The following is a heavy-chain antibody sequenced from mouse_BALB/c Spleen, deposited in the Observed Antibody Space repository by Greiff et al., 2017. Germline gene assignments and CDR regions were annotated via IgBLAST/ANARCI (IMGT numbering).Heavy chain of an antibody. V-gene: IGHV1-5*01. CDR1: GYTFTSYW. CDR3: TREGIYYGNYFDY. D-gene: IGHD2-1*01. Sequence: VQLQQSGTVLARPGASVKMSCKASGYTFTSYWMHWVKQRPGQGLEWIGAIYPGNSDTSYNQKFKGKAKLTAVTSTSTAYMELSSLTNEDSAVYYCTREGIYYGNYFDYWGQGTTLTVSS. J-gene: IGHJ2*01. CDR2: IYPGNSDT.